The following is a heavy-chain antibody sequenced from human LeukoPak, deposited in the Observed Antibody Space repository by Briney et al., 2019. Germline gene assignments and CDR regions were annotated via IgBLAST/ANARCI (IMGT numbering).Heavy chain of an antibody. V-gene: IGHV3-11*04. D-gene: IGHD2-2*01. CDR3: AITLRYCSSTSCNDAFDV. CDR1: GFTFSDYY. Sequence: GGSLRLSCAASGFTFSDYYMSWIRQAPGKGLEWVSYISSSGSTIYYADSVKGRFTISRDNAKNSLYLQMNSLRAEDTAVYYCAITLRYCSSTSCNDAFDVWGQGTMVTVSS. CDR2: ISSSGSTI. J-gene: IGHJ3*01.